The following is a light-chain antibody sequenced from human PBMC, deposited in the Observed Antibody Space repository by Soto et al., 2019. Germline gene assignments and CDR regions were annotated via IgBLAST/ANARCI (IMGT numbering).Light chain of an antibody. Sequence: DIQMTQSPSTLSASIGDRVTITCRASQSLSTWLAWFQQRPGEAPKGLIYKVSYLESGVPPRFTASGSETEFTLTINGLQPDDFATYYYLQYNTYPWTFGQGTKVESK. CDR3: LQYNTYPWT. V-gene: IGKV1-5*03. CDR1: QSLSTW. J-gene: IGKJ1*01. CDR2: KVS.